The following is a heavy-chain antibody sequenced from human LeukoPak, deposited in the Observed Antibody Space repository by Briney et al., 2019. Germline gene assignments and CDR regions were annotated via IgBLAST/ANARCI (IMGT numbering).Heavy chain of an antibody. CDR2: IYYSGST. D-gene: IGHD3-3*02. Sequence: SETLSLTCTVSGGSTSSYYWSWIRQPPGKGLEWIGYIYYSGSTNYNPSLKSRVTISVDTFKNQFSLKLSSVTAADTAVYYCARDLSPIWYFDLWGRGTLVTVSS. CDR3: ARDLSPIWYFDL. V-gene: IGHV4-59*01. CDR1: GGSTSSYY. J-gene: IGHJ2*01.